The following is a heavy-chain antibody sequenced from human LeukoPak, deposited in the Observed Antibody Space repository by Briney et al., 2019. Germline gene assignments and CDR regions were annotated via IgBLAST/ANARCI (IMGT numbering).Heavy chain of an antibody. J-gene: IGHJ6*02. CDR1: GYTFTSYY. D-gene: IGHD3-3*01. Sequence: GASVKVSCKASGYTFTSYYMHWVRQAPGQGLEWMGIINPSGGSTSYAQKFQGRVTMTRDTSTSTVYMELSSLRSEDTAVYYCAREPSVKDFWSGYYGVWGQGTTVTVSS. CDR3: AREPSVKDFWSGYYGV. CDR2: INPSGGST. V-gene: IGHV1-46*01.